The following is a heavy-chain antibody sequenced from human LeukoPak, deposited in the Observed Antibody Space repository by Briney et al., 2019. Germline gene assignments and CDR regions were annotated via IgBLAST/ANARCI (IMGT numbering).Heavy chain of an antibody. CDR2: ISYDGSNK. V-gene: IGHV3-30*03. D-gene: IGHD6-6*01. CDR1: GFTFSSYG. CDR3: ARDFEYSSSDY. J-gene: IGHJ4*02. Sequence: GGSLRLSCAASGFTFSSYGMHWVRQAPGKGLEWVAVISYDGSNKYYADSVKGRFTISRDNSKNTLYLQMNSLRAEDTAVYYCARDFEYSSSDYWGRGTLVTVSS.